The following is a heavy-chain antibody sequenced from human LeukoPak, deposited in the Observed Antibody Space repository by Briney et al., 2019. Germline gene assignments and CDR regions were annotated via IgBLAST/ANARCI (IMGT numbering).Heavy chain of an antibody. V-gene: IGHV4-59*01. J-gene: IGHJ6*02. CDR2: IYYSGST. CDR3: ARADYRGIAVAGSGYYYYGMDV. D-gene: IGHD6-19*01. CDR1: GGSISSYY. Sequence: PSETLSLTCTVSGGSISSYYWSWIRQPPGKGLEWIGYIYYSGSTNYNPSLKSRVTISVDTSKNQFSLKLSSVTAADTAVYYCARADYRGIAVAGSGYYYYGMDVWGQGTTVTVSS.